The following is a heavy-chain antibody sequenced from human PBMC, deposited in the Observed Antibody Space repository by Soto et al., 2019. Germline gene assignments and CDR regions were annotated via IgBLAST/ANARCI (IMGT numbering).Heavy chain of an antibody. CDR2: TSAYNGNT. V-gene: IGHV1-18*01. CDR3: ARDSPPVDY. CDR1: GGTFSSYA. Sequence: GASVKVSCKASGGTFSSYAISWVRQAPGQGLEWMGWTSAYNGNTKYAQKFQGRVTMTTDTSTSTAYMELRSLRSDDTAVYYCARDSPPVDYWGQGTLVTVSS. J-gene: IGHJ4*02.